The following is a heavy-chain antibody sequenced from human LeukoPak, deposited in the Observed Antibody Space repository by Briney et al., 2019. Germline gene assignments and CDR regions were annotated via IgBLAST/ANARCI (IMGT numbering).Heavy chain of an antibody. CDR3: AKVVRVVPAANNWFDP. CDR2: ISGSGGST. CDR1: GFTFSSYA. Sequence: GSLRLSCAASGFTFSSYAMSWVRQAPGKGLEWVSAISGSGGSTYYADSVKGRFTISRDNSKNTLYLQMNSLRAEDTAVYYCAKVVRVVPAANNWFDPWGQGTLVTVSS. J-gene: IGHJ5*02. D-gene: IGHD2-2*01. V-gene: IGHV3-23*01.